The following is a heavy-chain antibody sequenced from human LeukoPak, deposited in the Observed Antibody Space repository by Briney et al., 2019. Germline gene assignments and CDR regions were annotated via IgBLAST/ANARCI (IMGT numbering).Heavy chain of an antibody. V-gene: IGHV4-59*01. J-gene: IGHJ6*03. D-gene: IGHD1-1*01. CDR2: IQYSGST. CDR1: GGSISSYY. CDR3: ARVSWFPGTSYYYMDV. Sequence: SETLSLTCTVSGGSISSYYWSWIRQPPGKGLEWIGFIQYSGSTNYNPSLKSRVTISVDTSKNQFSLKLSSVTAADTAVYYCARVSWFPGTSYYYMDVWGKGTTVTVSS.